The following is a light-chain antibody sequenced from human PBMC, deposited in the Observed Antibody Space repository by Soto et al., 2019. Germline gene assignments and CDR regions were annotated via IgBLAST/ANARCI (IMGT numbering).Light chain of an antibody. V-gene: IGKV1-5*03. CDR3: QQYDGYSGLT. CDR2: TAS. CDR1: QSISYW. Sequence: DIQLTQSRSTLSASVGDRVTITCRASQSISYWLAWYQQKPGKAPKLRIYTASNLNSGVPSRFSGSGSGTEFTLTISSLQPDDFATYHCQQYDGYSGLTFGGGTKVEIK. J-gene: IGKJ4*01.